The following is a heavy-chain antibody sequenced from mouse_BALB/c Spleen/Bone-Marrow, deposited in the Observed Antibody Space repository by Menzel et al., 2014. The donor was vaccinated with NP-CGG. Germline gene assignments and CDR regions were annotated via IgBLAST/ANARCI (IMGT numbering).Heavy chain of an antibody. V-gene: IGHV5-17*02. CDR2: ISSGTSTI. Sequence: EVQLVESGGGLVQPGGSRKLSCAASGFTFSSFGMHWVRQAPERGLEWVAYISSGTSTIYYADTVKGRFTIPRDNPKNTLSLQMTSLRSEDTAIYYCARDDGYYIRNAMDYWGQGTSVTVSS. J-gene: IGHJ4*01. CDR3: ARDDGYYIRNAMDY. D-gene: IGHD2-3*01. CDR1: GFTFSSFG.